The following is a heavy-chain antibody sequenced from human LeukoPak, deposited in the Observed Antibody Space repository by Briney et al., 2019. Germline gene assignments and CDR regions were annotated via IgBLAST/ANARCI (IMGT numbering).Heavy chain of an antibody. CDR1: GFTFSSYS. V-gene: IGHV3-48*02. CDR3: ARDKDALGALGY. Sequence: PGGSLRLSCAASGFTFSSYSMNWVRQAPEKGLEWVSYISGSSTTLYYADSVKGRLTISRDNAKNSLYLQIIRLREEDTAVYYCARDKDALGALGYWGQGTLVTVSS. J-gene: IGHJ4*02. CDR2: ISGSSTTL. D-gene: IGHD3-16*01.